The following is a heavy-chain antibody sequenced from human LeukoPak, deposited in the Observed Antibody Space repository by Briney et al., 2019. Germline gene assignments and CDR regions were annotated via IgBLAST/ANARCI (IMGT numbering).Heavy chain of an antibody. CDR1: GYTFTSYY. D-gene: IGHD2-2*01. CDR2: INPSGGST. J-gene: IGHJ6*02. V-gene: IGHV1-46*01. Sequence: ASVKVSCKASGYTFTSYYMHWVRQAPGQGLEWMGIINPSGGSTSYAQKFQGRVTMTRNTSISTAYMELSSLRSEDTAVYYCARGWIVVVPAASYGGNYYYYYGMDVWGQGTTVTVSS. CDR3: ARGWIVVVPAASYGGNYYYYYGMDV.